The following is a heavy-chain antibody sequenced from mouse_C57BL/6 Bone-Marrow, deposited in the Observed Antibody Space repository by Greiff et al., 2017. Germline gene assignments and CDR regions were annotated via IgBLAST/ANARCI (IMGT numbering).Heavy chain of an antibody. J-gene: IGHJ1*03. CDR2: IDPSDSET. Sequence: VQLQQPGAELVRPGSSVKLSCKASGYTFTSYWMHWVKQRPIQGLEWIGNIDPSDSETHYNQKFKDKATLTVDKSSSTAYMQLNSLTSEDSAVYYYARHYYSSSYGYFDVWGTGTTVTVSS. CDR3: ARHYYSSSYGYFDV. V-gene: IGHV1-52*01. D-gene: IGHD1-1*01. CDR1: GYTFTSYW.